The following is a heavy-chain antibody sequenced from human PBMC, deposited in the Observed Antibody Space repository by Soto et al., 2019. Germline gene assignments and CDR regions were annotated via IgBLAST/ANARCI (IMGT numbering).Heavy chain of an antibody. D-gene: IGHD3-10*01. V-gene: IGHV4-4*02. CDR1: SGSISSSNW. Sequence: SETLSLTCAVSSGSISSSNWWSWVRQPPGKGLEWIGEIFHSGSTSYNPSLKSRVSISVDKSKNQFSLSLSSVTAADTALYYCAREGRIEVPTGGFDIWGQGTMVTVSS. J-gene: IGHJ3*02. CDR3: AREGRIEVPTGGFDI. CDR2: IFHSGST.